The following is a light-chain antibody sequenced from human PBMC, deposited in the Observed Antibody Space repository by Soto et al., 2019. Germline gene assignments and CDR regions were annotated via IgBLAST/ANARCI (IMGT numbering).Light chain of an antibody. CDR3: SSYTSSSTAV. CDR1: SSDVGRYNY. Sequence: QSALTQPVSVSGSPGQAITISCTGTSSDVGRYNYVSWYQQHPGKAPKLMIYDVSNRPSGVSNRFSGSKSGNTASLTISGLQAEDEADYYCSSYTSSSTAVFGGGTKLTVL. V-gene: IGLV2-14*03. CDR2: DVS. J-gene: IGLJ3*02.